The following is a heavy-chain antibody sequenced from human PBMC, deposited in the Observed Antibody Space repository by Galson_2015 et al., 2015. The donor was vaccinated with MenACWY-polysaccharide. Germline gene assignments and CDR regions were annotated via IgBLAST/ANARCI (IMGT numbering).Heavy chain of an antibody. CDR3: VRDRMPYPNDAFDI. D-gene: IGHD2-15*01. CDR2: IRADGDST. V-gene: IGHV3-48*01. CDR1: GFSFRTYG. Sequence: SLRLSCKGSGFSFRTYGMNWVRQAPGERLEWVSYIRADGDSTHYSDSVKGRFTVSRDKAKDSMYLQMNSLRAEDTAVYYCVRDRMPYPNDAFDIWGQGTMVTVSS. J-gene: IGHJ3*02.